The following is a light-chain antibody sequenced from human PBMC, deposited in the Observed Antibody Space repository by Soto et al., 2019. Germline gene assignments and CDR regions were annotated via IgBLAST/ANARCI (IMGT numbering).Light chain of an antibody. J-gene: IGLJ1*01. CDR2: YVD. V-gene: IGLV2-14*03. Sequence: QSVLTQPASVSGSPGQSITISCTGTSRDVGAYDYVSWYLQYPDKAPQLLIYYVDHRPSGVSNRFSGSKSGNTASLTISGIQAEDEGDYYCGSITRSSTSVFGTGTKVTVL. CDR3: GSITRSSTSV. CDR1: SRDVGAYDY.